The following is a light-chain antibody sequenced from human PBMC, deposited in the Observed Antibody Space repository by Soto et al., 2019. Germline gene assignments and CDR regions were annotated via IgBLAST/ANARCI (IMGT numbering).Light chain of an antibody. V-gene: IGLV1-40*01. CDR2: GNS. CDR1: SSNIGAGYD. J-gene: IGLJ2*01. CDR3: QSYDSSLSGWV. Sequence: QSVLTQPPSVYGAPGQRVTISCTGSSSNIGAGYDVHWYQQLPVTAPKLLMFGNSNRPSGVPDRFSGSKSGTSASLAITGLQAEDEADYYCQSYDSSLSGWVFGGGTKLTVL.